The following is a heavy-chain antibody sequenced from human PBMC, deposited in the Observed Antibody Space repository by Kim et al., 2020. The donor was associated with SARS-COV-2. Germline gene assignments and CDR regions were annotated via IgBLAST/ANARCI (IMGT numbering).Heavy chain of an antibody. CDR3: ARMMSHSIVKSYHGCMVV. V-gene: IGHV2-70*11. J-gene: IGHJ6*02. D-gene: IGHD3-3*02. Sequence: SGPTLVKPTQTLTLTCTFSGFSLSTSGMCVSWIRQPPGKALEWLARIDWDDDKYYSTSLKTRLTISKYTSKNQVVLTMTNMDPVDTATYYCARMMSHSIVKSYHGCMVVWRQGTTVTFSS. CDR2: IDWDDDK. CDR1: GFSLSTSGMC.